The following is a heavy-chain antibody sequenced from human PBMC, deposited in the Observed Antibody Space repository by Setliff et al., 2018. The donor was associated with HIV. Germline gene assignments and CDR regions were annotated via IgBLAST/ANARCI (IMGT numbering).Heavy chain of an antibody. V-gene: IGHV1-24*01. CDR1: GYTFSRYA. J-gene: IGHJ1*01. D-gene: IGHD6-13*01. Sequence: ASVKVSCKASGYTFSRYAMHWVRQAPGQRLEWMANFDPEDGETFYAQKFQGRLTMTEDTSTDTAYMELSSLRSDDTAMYYCATDPGYSSTWYSESFQHWGQGTVVTVSS. CDR3: ATDPGYSSTWYSESFQH. CDR2: FDPEDGET.